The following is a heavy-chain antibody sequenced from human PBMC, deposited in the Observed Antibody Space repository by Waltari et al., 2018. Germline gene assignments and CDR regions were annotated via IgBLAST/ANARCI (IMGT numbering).Heavy chain of an antibody. Sequence: QLPLQESGPGLVKPSETLSLTCTVSGGSITISPYYWGCIRQPPGDGLVWSGNIYYSCSTYSHPSLKSRVTVSVDTSKNQFSLKLSSVTAADTAVYYCARIITSTKGYYFDYWGQGTLVTVSS. CDR1: GGSITISPYY. CDR3: ARIITSTKGYYFDY. V-gene: IGHV4-39*01. CDR2: IYYSCST. J-gene: IGHJ4*02. D-gene: IGHD3-10*01.